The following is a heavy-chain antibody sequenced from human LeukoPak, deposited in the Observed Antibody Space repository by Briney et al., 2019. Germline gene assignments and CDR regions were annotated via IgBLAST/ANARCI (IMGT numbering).Heavy chain of an antibody. Sequence: ASVKVSCKASGYTFTSYAMNWVRQAPGQGLEWMGWINTNTGNPTYAQGFTGRFVFSLDTSVSTAYLQISSLKAEDTAVYYCARVGISITIFGVVIIDGGFDYWGQGPLVTVSS. D-gene: IGHD3-3*01. CDR1: GYTFTSYA. J-gene: IGHJ4*02. CDR3: ARVGISITIFGVVIIDGGFDY. V-gene: IGHV7-4-1*02. CDR2: INTNTGNP.